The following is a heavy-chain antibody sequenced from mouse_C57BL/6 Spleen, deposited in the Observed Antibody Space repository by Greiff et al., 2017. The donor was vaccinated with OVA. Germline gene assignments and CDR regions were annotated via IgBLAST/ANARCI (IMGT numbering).Heavy chain of an antibody. V-gene: IGHV5-16*01. Sequence: EVMLVESEGGLVQPGSSMKLSCTASGFTFSDYYMAWVRQVPEKGLEWVANINYDGSSTYYLDSLKSRFIISRDNAKNILYLQMSSLKSEDTATYYCARGTAQAPYYYAMDYWGQGTSVTVSP. J-gene: IGHJ4*01. CDR1: GFTFSDYY. D-gene: IGHD3-2*02. CDR3: ARGTAQAPYYYAMDY. CDR2: INYDGSST.